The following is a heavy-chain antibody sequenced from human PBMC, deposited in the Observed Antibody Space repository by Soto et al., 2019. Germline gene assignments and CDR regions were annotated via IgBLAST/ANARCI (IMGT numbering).Heavy chain of an antibody. J-gene: IGHJ6*02. Sequence: SETLSLTCTVSGGSISSGDYYWSWIRQHPGKGLEWIGYIYYSGSTYYNPSLKSRVTISVDTSKNQFSLKLSSVTAADTAVYYCASSNIAAAGFYYYGMDAWGRGTTVTVSS. CDR3: ASSNIAAAGFYYYGMDA. CDR1: GGSISSGDYY. D-gene: IGHD6-13*01. V-gene: IGHV4-31*03. CDR2: IYYSGST.